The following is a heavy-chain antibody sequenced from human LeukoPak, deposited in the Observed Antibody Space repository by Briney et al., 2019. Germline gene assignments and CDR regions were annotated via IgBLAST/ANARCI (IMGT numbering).Heavy chain of an antibody. D-gene: IGHD1-1*01. CDR1: GGSISSSSYY. V-gene: IGHV4-39*01. Sequence: PSESLSLTCTVSGGSISSSSYYWGWIRQPPGKGLEWIGSIYYSGSTYYNPSLKSRVTISVDTSKNQFSLKLSSVTAADTAVYYCASHSGTLYYCDYWGQGTLVTVSS. J-gene: IGHJ4*02. CDR2: IYYSGST. CDR3: ASHSGTLYYCDY.